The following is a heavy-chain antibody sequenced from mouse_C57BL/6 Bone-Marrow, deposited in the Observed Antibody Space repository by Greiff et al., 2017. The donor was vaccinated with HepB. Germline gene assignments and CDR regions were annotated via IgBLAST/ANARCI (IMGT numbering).Heavy chain of an antibody. J-gene: IGHJ1*03. CDR2: IHPSDSDT. CDR1: GYTFTSYW. D-gene: IGHD2-4*01. Sequence: QVHVKQSGAELVKPGASVKVSCKASGYTFTSYWMHWVKQRPGQGLEWIGRIHPSDSDTNYNQKFKGKATLTVDKSSSTAYMQLSSLTSEDSAVYYCAIGNDYDGRTTDWYFDVWGTGTTVTVSS. V-gene: IGHV1-74*01. CDR3: AIGNDYDGRTTDWYFDV.